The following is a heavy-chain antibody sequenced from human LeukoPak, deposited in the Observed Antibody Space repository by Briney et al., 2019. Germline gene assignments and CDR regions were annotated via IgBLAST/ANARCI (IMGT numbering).Heavy chain of an antibody. Sequence: GGSLRLSCAASGFTFSDYSMHWVRQAPGKGLNWVAFIRYDGNNKYYADSVKGRFTISRDNSKNTLFLQMNSLRAEDTAVYYCAKDALRAVPFSFDYWGQGTLVTVSS. J-gene: IGHJ4*02. CDR3: AKDALRAVPFSFDY. CDR1: GFTFSDYS. V-gene: IGHV3-30*02. D-gene: IGHD3-10*01. CDR2: IRYDGNNK.